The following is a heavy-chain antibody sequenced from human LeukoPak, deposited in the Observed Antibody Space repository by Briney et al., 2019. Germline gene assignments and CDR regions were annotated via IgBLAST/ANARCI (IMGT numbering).Heavy chain of an antibody. CDR3: ARGPHAGDIWSGHHYFDY. J-gene: IGHJ4*02. D-gene: IGHD3-3*01. CDR2: ISNSGGAI. Sequence: GGSLRLSCAASGFIFSDYYMNWIRQAPGKGLEWVSYISNSGGAINYADSVKGRFTISRDNAKNSLYLQMNSLRDEDTAVYYCARGPHAGDIWSGHHYFDYWGQGTLVTVSS. CDR1: GFIFSDYY. V-gene: IGHV3-11*04.